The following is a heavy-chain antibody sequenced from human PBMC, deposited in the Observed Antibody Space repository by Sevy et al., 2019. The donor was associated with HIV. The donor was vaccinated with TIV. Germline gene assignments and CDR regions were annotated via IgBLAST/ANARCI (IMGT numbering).Heavy chain of an antibody. CDR1: GFTFSIYS. CDR3: ARERGYSTA. V-gene: IGHV3-48*01. Sequence: GGSLRLSCAASGFTFSIYSMNWVRQAPGKGLEWLSYISSTSDTIYYAASVKGRLTNSRDNAKNSLYLQMDSLRAEDTAADDCARERGYSTAWGQGTMVTVSS. J-gene: IGHJ5*01. D-gene: IGHD6-13*01. CDR2: ISSTSDTI.